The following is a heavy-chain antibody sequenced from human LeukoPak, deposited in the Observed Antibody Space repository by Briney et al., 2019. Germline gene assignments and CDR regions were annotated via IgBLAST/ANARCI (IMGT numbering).Heavy chain of an antibody. CDR3: TFSSYGDHVGVDAFDI. CDR1: GFTFSTYW. CDR2: INSDGSST. D-gene: IGHD4-17*01. Sequence: GGSPRLFCAASGFTFSTYWMHWVRQAPGKGLVWVSRINSDGSSTNYADSLKGRFTISRDNAKNTLYLQMNSLRAEDTAVYYCTFSSYGDHVGVDAFDIWGQGTMVTVSS. J-gene: IGHJ3*02. V-gene: IGHV3-74*01.